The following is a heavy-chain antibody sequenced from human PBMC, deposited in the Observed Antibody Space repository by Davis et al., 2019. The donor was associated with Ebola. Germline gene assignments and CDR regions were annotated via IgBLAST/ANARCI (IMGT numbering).Heavy chain of an antibody. CDR2: INAGNGKT. D-gene: IGHD3-10*01. CDR3: ARDHESIQVAGSGWFDP. J-gene: IGHJ5*02. V-gene: IGHV1-3*01. CDR1: GFTFTNYA. Sequence: ASVKVSCKTSGFTFTNYAMHWMRQAPGQRLEWMGWINAGNGKTKYSQKFHERVTFTRDTYASTAYMELSSLRSEDTAVYFCARDHESIQVAGSGWFDPWGQGTLVTVSS.